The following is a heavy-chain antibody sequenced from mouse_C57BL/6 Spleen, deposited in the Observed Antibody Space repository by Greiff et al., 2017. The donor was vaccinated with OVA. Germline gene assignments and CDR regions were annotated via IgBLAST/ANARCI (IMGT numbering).Heavy chain of an antibody. D-gene: IGHD2-4*01. CDR1: GFNIKDDY. CDR3: TSDYDVGYFDV. CDR2: IDPENGDT. Sequence: EVQLQQSGAELVRPGASVKLSCTASGFNIKDDYMHWVKQRPEQGLEWIGWIDPENGDTEYASKFQGKATITADTSSNTAYLQLSSLTSEDTAVYYCTSDYDVGYFDVWGTGTTVTVSS. V-gene: IGHV14-4*01. J-gene: IGHJ1*03.